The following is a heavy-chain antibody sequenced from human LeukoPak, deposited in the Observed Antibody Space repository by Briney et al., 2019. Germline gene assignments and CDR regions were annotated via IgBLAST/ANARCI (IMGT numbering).Heavy chain of an antibody. V-gene: IGHV3-23*01. Sequence: QPGASLRFSCAASGFTFSSYAMSWVRQAPGKGLEWVSAISGSGGSTYYADSVKGRFTISRDNSKNTLYLQMNSLRAEDTAVYYCAKDHSGGYNYMSSGFDYWGQGTLVTVSS. CDR1: GFTFSSYA. J-gene: IGHJ4*02. CDR3: AKDHSGGYNYMSSGFDY. CDR2: ISGSGGST. D-gene: IGHD3-22*01.